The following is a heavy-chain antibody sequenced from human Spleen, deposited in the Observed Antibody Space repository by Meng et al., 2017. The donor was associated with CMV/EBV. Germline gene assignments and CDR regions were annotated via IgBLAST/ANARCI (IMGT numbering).Heavy chain of an antibody. V-gene: IGHV1-69*02. J-gene: IGHJ6*02. CDR1: GGTFSSYT. Sequence: SVKVSCKASGGTFSSYTITWMRQAPGQGLEWMGRIIPILGIGNYAQKFQGRVTITADTSTSKAYMELRSLTSEDTAVYYCARGPRNHGMDVWAQGTKVTVSS. CDR3: ARGPRNHGMDV. CDR2: IIPILGIG.